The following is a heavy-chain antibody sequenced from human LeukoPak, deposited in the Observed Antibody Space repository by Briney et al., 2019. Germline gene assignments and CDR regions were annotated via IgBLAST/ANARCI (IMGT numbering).Heavy chain of an antibody. CDR1: GGSISRNY. CDR3: ARNNNFVGTTNNDAFDI. V-gene: IGHV4-59*01. D-gene: IGHD1-26*01. J-gene: IGHJ3*02. Sequence: PSETLSLTCTVSGGSISRNYWSWIRQPPWKGLEWIGYIFYSGTTNYNPSLKSRVTTSIDTSKNQFSLKLSSVTAADTAVYYCARNNNFVGTTNNDAFDIWGQGTMVTVSA. CDR2: IFYSGTT.